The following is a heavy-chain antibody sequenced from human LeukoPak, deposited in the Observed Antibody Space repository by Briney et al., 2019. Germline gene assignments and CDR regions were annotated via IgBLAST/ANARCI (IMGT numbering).Heavy chain of an antibody. V-gene: IGHV3-23*01. J-gene: IGHJ4*02. D-gene: IGHD2-2*01. CDR2: ISSSGGST. CDR3: AKVKGSEGYCSITSCLADY. CDR1: GFTFSSYA. Sequence: GGSLRLSCAASGFTFSSYAMSWVRQAPGKGREWVSAISSSGGSTYYADSVKGRFTISRDNSKNTLYQQLNSLRSEDTAVYYCAKVKGSEGYCSITSCLADYWGQGTLVTVSS.